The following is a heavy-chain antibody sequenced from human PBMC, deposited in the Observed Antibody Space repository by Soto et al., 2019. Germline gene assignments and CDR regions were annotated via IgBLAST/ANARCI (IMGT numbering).Heavy chain of an antibody. Sequence: QVRLVESGGGVVQPGRSLRLSCVASGFTFSSYGIHWVRQAPGKRLEWVGVISSDGETKYYADSVKGRFTISRDNSKNTLYLQMDSLRPEDTAVYYCAKEVAVAGDVDYWGHGTLVAAS. CDR1: GFTFSSYG. CDR2: ISSDGETK. V-gene: IGHV3-30*18. CDR3: AKEVAVAGDVDY. J-gene: IGHJ4*01. D-gene: IGHD6-19*01.